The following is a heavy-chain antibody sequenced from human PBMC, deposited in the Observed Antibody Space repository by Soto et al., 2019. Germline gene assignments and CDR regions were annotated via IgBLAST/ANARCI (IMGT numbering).Heavy chain of an antibody. CDR2: IIPILGIA. CDR3: ASTTPCSGGSCYFWDY. J-gene: IGHJ4*02. D-gene: IGHD2-15*01. Sequence: SVEVCCKESGGTLSSCTSSWVRHANRQGLEWMGRIIPILGIANYAQKFQGRVTITADKSTSTAYMELSSLRSEDTAVYYCASTTPCSGGSCYFWDYWGQGTLVTVSS. V-gene: IGHV1-69*02. CDR1: GGTLSSCT.